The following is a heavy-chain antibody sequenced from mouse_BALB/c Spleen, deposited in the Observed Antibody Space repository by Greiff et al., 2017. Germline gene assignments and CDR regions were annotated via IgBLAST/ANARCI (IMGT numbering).Heavy chain of an antibody. CDR1: GYTFTDYA. V-gene: IGHV1S137*01. J-gene: IGHJ4*01. CDR2: ISTYYGDA. D-gene: IGHD1-2*01. CDR3: ARYATATFYAMDY. Sequence: VQLQQSGAELVRPGVSVKISCKGSGYTFTDYAMHWVKQSHAKSLEWIGVISTYYGDASYNQKFKGKATMTVDKSSSTAYMELARLTSEDSAIYYCARYATATFYAMDYWGQGTSVTVSS.